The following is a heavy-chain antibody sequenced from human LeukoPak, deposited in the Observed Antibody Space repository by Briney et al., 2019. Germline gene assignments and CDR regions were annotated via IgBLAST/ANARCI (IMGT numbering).Heavy chain of an antibody. J-gene: IGHJ5*01. D-gene: IGHD7-27*01. CDR3: AKGVWAPRFDS. Sequence: SETLSLTCAVYGASFSYDYWSWIRQAPGKGLEWIGDINHSGSITYNPSLKSRVTISAEKSKSQFSLRLTSVTAADTAVYYCAKGVWAPRFDSWGQGTLVTVSS. CDR1: GASFSYDY. CDR2: INHSGSI. V-gene: IGHV4-34*01.